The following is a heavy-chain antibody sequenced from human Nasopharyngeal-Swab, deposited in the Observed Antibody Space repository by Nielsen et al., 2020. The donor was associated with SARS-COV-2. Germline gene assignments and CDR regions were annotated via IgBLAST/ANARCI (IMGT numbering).Heavy chain of an antibody. CDR3: ARDLGRDGYNAYYYYGMDV. J-gene: IGHJ6*02. V-gene: IGHV4-59*01. Sequence: WIRQPPGKGLEWIGYIYYSGSTNYNPSLKSRVTISVDTSKNQFSLKLSSVTAADTAVYYCARDLGRDGYNAYYYYGMDVWGQGTTVTVS. D-gene: IGHD5-24*01. CDR2: IYYSGST.